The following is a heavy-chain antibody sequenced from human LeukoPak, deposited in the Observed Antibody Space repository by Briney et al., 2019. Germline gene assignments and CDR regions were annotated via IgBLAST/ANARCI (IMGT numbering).Heavy chain of an antibody. CDR2: IYFSGST. CDR3: ARDLRAWGITFGGVIVKSDY. J-gene: IGHJ4*02. CDR1: GGSNSSYY. Sequence: SETLSLTCTVSGGSNSSYYWGWVRQPPRKGLGWVGDIYFSGSTNYNPSLKSRVTISVDTSKNQFSLKLSSVTAADTAVYYCARDLRAWGITFGGVIVKSDYWGQGTLVTVSS. D-gene: IGHD3-16*02. V-gene: IGHV4-59*01.